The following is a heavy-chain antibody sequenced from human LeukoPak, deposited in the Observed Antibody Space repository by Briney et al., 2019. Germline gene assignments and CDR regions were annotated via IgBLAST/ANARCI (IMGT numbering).Heavy chain of an antibody. CDR1: GGSISSYY. Sequence: PSETLSLTCTVSGGSISSYYWSWIRQPPGKGLEWIGYIYTSGSTNYNPSLKSRVTISVDTSKNQFSLKLSPVTAADTAVYYCARPLDTAMVTSWFDPWGQGTLVTVSS. CDR2: IYTSGST. CDR3: ARPLDTAMVTSWFDP. V-gene: IGHV4-4*09. D-gene: IGHD5-18*01. J-gene: IGHJ5*02.